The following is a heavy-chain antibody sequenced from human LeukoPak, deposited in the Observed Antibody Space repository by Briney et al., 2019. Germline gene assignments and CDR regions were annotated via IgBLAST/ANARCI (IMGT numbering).Heavy chain of an antibody. Sequence: PGGSLRLSCSASRFTFSSYTMNWVRQAPGKGLEWVSSIDPSSTYIYYADSVKGRFTISRDNAQNSLYLQMNSLSAEDTAMYYCAKEGESGYSGGFDHWGQGTLVTVSS. CDR2: IDPSSTYI. CDR1: RFTFSSYT. CDR3: AKEGESGYSGGFDH. D-gene: IGHD3-3*01. J-gene: IGHJ4*02. V-gene: IGHV3-21*01.